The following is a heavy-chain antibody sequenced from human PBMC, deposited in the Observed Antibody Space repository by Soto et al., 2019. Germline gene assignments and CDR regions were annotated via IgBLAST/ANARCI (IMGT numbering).Heavy chain of an antibody. J-gene: IGHJ3*02. D-gene: IGHD2-15*01. CDR1: GSSFTSYW. CDR2: IDPSDSYT. CDR3: SRLVGVGTLMRPGAFDI. V-gene: IGHV5-10-1*01. Sequence: GESLKISCTGSGSSFTSYWISWVRQMPGKGLEWKGRIDPSDSYTNYIPSYQGHVTNSADRSISTPYLQWSSLKSSDSAMYYCSRLVGVGTLMRPGAFDIWGQGAMVPVSS.